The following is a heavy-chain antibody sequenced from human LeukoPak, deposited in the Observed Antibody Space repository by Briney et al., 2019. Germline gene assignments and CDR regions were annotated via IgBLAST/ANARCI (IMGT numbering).Heavy chain of an antibody. CDR1: GYSISSGYY. Sequence: SETLSLTCAVSGYSISSGYYWGWIRQPPGKGLEWIGSIYHSGSTYYNPSPKSRVTISVDRSKNQFSLKLSSVTAADTAVYYCASSIVVVPAAISGRFDYWGQGTLVTVSS. V-gene: IGHV4-38-2*01. CDR2: IYHSGST. J-gene: IGHJ4*02. CDR3: ASSIVVVPAAISGRFDY. D-gene: IGHD2-2*02.